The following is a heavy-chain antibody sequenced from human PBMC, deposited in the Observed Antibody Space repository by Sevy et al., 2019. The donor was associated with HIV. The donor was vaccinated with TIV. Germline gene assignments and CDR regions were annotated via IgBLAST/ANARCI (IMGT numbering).Heavy chain of an antibody. V-gene: IGHV3-72*01. J-gene: IGHJ4*02. Sequence: GGSLRLSCVASGFTFSDHYMEWVRQAPGMGLEWVGRTRNKPDGYTTEYAASVKGRFTISRDESNNSLYVQMNSLKAEDTAVYYCATHAGIAAAGRVFDYWGQRTLVTVSS. CDR3: ATHAGIAAAGRVFDY. CDR1: GFTFSDHY. CDR2: TRNKPDGYTT. D-gene: IGHD6-13*01.